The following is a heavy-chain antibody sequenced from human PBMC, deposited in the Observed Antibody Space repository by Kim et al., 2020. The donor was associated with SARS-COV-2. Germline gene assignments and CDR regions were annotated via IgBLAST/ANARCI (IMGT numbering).Heavy chain of an antibody. CDR3: ARVAGDSGGYYDF. J-gene: IGHJ4*02. Sequence: YADSVKCRCTIHRDSTKSTLNQQLHSLRAEDTAVYYCARVAGDSGGYYDFWGQGTLVTVSA. D-gene: IGHD3-22*01. V-gene: IGHV3-23*01.